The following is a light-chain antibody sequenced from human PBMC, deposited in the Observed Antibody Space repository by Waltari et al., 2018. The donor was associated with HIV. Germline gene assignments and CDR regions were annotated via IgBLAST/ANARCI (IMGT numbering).Light chain of an antibody. CDR2: KDS. CDR1: ALPKQY. J-gene: IGLJ1*01. Sequence: SYELTQPPSVSVSPGQTARITCSGDALPKQYAYLYQQKPGQAPVVMIYKDSERPSGIPERFSGASSVTTVTLTISGVQAEDEADYYCQSADSSGTHYVFGTGTKVTVL. CDR3: QSADSSGTHYV. V-gene: IGLV3-25*03.